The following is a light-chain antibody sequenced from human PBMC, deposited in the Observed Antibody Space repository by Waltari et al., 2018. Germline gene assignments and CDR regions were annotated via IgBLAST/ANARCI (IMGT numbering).Light chain of an antibody. CDR1: SSDVGLYNL. J-gene: IGLJ3*02. V-gene: IGLV2-23*02. CDR3: CSYAGRNIWV. Sequence: QSALTQPSSVSGSPGQSITISFTGTSSDVGLYNLVSWYQQHPDTAPKRMVYEVIERPSGVSNRFSGSKSGNTASLTISGLQAEDEADYYCCSYAGRNIWVFGGGTKLTVL. CDR2: EVI.